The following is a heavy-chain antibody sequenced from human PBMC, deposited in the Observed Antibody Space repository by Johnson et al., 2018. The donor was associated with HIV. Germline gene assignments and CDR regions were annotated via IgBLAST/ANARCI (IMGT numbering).Heavy chain of an antibody. Sequence: VQLVESGGGLIQQGGSLRLSCAVSGFTFANYAMSWVRQAPGKGLEWVAGISSSGENTHYADSVKGRFTISRDNSKSTLYLQMISLRAEDTAVFYCVKVGLVGGKEGVGGFDIWGPGTMVTVSS. CDR1: GFTFANYA. J-gene: IGHJ3*02. CDR3: VKVGLVGGKEGVGGFDI. CDR2: ISSSGENT. D-gene: IGHD1-26*01. V-gene: IGHV3-23*04.